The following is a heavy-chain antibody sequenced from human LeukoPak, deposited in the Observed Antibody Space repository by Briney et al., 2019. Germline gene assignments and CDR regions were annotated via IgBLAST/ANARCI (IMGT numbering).Heavy chain of an antibody. D-gene: IGHD2-15*01. Sequence: ASVTVSCKASGYTFTSYYMYWVRQAPGQGLEWMGLINPNRSSTSYAQKFQGRVTMTRDMSTSTVYMELSSLRSEDTAVYYCARDYCSGGSCYSPGAFDIWGQGTMVTVSS. V-gene: IGHV1-46*01. J-gene: IGHJ3*02. CDR1: GYTFTSYY. CDR2: INPNRSST. CDR3: ARDYCSGGSCYSPGAFDI.